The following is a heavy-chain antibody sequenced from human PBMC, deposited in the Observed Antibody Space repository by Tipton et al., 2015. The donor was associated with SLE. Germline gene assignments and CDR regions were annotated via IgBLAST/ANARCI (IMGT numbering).Heavy chain of an antibody. CDR3: ASSFPSPLNSYGQGTFDY. Sequence: LRLSCAVYGGSFSGYYWSWIRQPPGKGLEWIGHSGSTNYNPSLKSRVTISVDTSKNQFSLKLRSVTAADTAVYYCASSFPSPLNSYGQGTFDYWGQGTLVTVSS. D-gene: IGHD5-18*01. CDR1: GGSFSGYY. J-gene: IGHJ4*02. CDR2: HSGST. V-gene: IGHV4-34*01.